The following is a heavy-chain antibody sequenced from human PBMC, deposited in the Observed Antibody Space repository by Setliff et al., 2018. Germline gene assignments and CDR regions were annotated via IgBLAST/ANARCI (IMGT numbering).Heavy chain of an antibody. V-gene: IGHV3-73*01. J-gene: IGHJ6*03. CDR2: IRSKANNYAT. CDR1: GFTFSGSA. D-gene: IGHD3-22*01. Sequence: PGGSLRLSCAASGFTFSGSAMHWVRQASGKGLEWVGRIRSKANNYATAYAASLKGRFTISREDSKNTAFLQMNSLKTEDTAVYYCTRQTSPHPDSSGYYYDLTFYYYMDVWGKGTTVTVSS. CDR3: TRQTSPHPDSSGYYYDLTFYYYMDV.